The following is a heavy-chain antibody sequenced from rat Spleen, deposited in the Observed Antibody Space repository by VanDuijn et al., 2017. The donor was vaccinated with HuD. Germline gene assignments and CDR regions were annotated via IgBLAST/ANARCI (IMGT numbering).Heavy chain of an antibody. V-gene: IGHV5-29*01. J-gene: IGHJ3*01. CDR2: ISYYGTTA. Sequence: EVQLVESGGGLVQPGRSLKLSCAASGFTFSNYGMAWVRQAPTKGLEWVATISYYGTTAHYRDSVKGRFTISRDIAKSTLYLQMNNLRSEDTATYFCTRGTCFRHWGQGTLVTVSS. CDR3: TRGTCFRH. CDR1: GFTFSNYG.